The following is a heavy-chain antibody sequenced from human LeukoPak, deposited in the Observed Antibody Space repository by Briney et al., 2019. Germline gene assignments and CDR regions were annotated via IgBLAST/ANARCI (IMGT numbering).Heavy chain of an antibody. CDR1: GYSFTSYW. D-gene: IGHD2-15*01. V-gene: IGHV5-51*01. CDR2: IYPGDSDT. J-gene: IGHJ6*02. Sequence: GESLKISCKGSGYSFTSYWIGWVRQMPGKGLEWMGIIYPGDSDTRYSPSFQGQVTISADKSISAAYLQWSSLKASDTAMYYCARRGVVVAYGMDVWGQGTTVTVSS. CDR3: ARRGVVVAYGMDV.